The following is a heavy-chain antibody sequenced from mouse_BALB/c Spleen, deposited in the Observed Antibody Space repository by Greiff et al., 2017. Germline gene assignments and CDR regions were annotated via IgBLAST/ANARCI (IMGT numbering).Heavy chain of an antibody. CDR3: ARENYRYDVDYAMDY. J-gene: IGHJ4*01. Sequence: VQRVESGPGLVAPSQSLSITCTVSGFSLTSYGVHWVRQPPGKGLEWLGVIWAGGSTNYNSALMSRLSISKDNSKSQVFLKMNSLQTDDTAMYYCARENYRYDVDYAMDYWGQGTSVTVSS. D-gene: IGHD2-14*01. CDR1: GFSLTSYG. V-gene: IGHV2-9*02. CDR2: IWAGGST.